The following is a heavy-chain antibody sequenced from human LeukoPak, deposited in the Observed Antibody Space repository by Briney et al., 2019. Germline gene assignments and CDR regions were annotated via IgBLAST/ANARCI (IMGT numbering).Heavy chain of an antibody. CDR2: ISAYDGNT. V-gene: IGHV1-18*01. CDR1: GYTFTSYG. D-gene: IGHD6-19*01. J-gene: IGHJ6*02. CDR3: ARGTGRSGPPSGYYYYYGMDV. Sequence: GASVKVSWNASGYTFTSYGISWVRQAPGQGLEWMGWISAYDGNTNDAQKLQSRVTMTTDTSTSTADMELRSLRSDDTAVYYCARGTGRSGPPSGYYYYYGMDVWGQGTTVTVSS.